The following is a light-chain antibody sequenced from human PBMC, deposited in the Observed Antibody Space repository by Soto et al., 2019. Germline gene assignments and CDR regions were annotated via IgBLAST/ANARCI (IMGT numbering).Light chain of an antibody. CDR2: DAS. CDR3: QQYNHWPRRT. Sequence: IVLTQAPATLSLGPGEDAGVSCITSQSVSSYLAWYQQKPGQAPRLLIYDASNRATGIPARFSGSGSGTDFTLTISSLEPEAFAVSYCQQYNHWPRRTCGQGTKVDI. J-gene: IGKJ1*01. V-gene: IGKV3-11*01. CDR1: QSVSSY.